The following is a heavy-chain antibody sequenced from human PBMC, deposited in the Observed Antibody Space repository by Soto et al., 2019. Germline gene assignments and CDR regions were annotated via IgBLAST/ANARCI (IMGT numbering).Heavy chain of an antibody. Sequence: SETLSLTCTVSGGSISNYYWSWIRQPPGKGLEYIGHISNSGTTNYNASLKSRVTISVDTSKNQLSLKLSSVTAADTAVYYCARADVSTLFSGPDFVVVTALLYYYYMDVWGKGTTVTVSS. J-gene: IGHJ6*03. CDR1: GGSISNYY. CDR3: ARADVSTLFSGPDFVVVTALLYYYYMDV. D-gene: IGHD2-2*01. CDR2: ISNSGTT. V-gene: IGHV4-59*12.